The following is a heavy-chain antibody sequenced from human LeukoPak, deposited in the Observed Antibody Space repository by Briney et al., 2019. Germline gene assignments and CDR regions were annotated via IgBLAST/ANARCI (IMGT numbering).Heavy chain of an antibody. CDR1: GYSFTSCW. Sequence: GESLKISCRGSGYSFTSCWIGWVRRMPGKGLEWMGIIYPGDSDTRYSPSFQGQVTISADKSISTAYPQWRRLKASDTAMYYCATSGIGISSGMAVWAKGPRSPSPQ. CDR3: ATSGIGISSGMAV. CDR2: IYPGDSDT. V-gene: IGHV5-51*01. D-gene: IGHD1-14*01. J-gene: IGHJ6*04.